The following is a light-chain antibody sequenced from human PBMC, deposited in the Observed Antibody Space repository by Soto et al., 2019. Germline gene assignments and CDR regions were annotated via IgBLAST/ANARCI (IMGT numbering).Light chain of an antibody. V-gene: IGKV1-5*01. CDR1: QSVSGW. CDR3: QQYNSYSWT. CDR2: DAS. Sequence: DIQMTQSPSTLSASVGDTVTXXXXASQSVSGWLAWYQQKPGEAPKLLIYDASALPRGVPSRFSGSGSGTKFTLTIASLQPDDFATYYCQQYNSYSWTFGQGTKVDIK. J-gene: IGKJ1*01.